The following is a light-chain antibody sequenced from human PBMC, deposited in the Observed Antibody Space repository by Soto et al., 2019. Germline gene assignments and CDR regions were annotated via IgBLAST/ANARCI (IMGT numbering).Light chain of an antibody. Sequence: EIVLTQSPATLSLSPGERATLSCRASQGVSNFLAWYQQIPGQAPRLLIHEASNTATGIPARFSGSGSGTDFTLTISSLEPEDFAVYYCLQRSSWPWTFGQGTKVEIK. V-gene: IGKV3-11*01. CDR3: LQRSSWPWT. CDR1: QGVSNF. CDR2: EAS. J-gene: IGKJ1*01.